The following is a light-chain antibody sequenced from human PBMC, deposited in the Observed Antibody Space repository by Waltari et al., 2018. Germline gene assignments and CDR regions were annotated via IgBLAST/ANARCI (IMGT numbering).Light chain of an antibody. CDR3: QQRTNGPPVT. V-gene: IGKV3-11*01. Sequence: VLTQSPAPLSLSPGERATLPCRARQSVSTYLAWYQHKPGQAPRLLIYDASDRATGIPARLSGSGSGTDFTLTISSLEPDDFAVYYCQQRTNGPPVTFGQGTRLDLK. J-gene: IGKJ5*01. CDR2: DAS. CDR1: QSVSTY.